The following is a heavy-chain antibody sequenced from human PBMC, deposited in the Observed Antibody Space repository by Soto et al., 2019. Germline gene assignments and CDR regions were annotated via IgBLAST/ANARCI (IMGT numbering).Heavy chain of an antibody. Sequence: LWLSGVLCRGSVRSCGYYLSLISQHPGKGLEWIGYIYYSGSTYYNPSLKSRVTISVDTSENQFSLKLSSVTAADTAVYYCARAGYCSGGSCYSPYYYGMDVWGQGTTVTVSS. CDR2: IYYSGST. CDR1: RGSVRSCGYY. CDR3: ARAGYCSGGSCYSPYYYGMDV. V-gene: IGHV4-31*11. J-gene: IGHJ6*02. D-gene: IGHD2-15*01.